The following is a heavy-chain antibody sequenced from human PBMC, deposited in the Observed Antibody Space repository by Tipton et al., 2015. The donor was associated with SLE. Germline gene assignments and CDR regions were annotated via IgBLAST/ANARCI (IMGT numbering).Heavy chain of an antibody. J-gene: IGHJ3*02. Sequence: TLSLTCTVSGGSISSSSHYWSWIRQPPGKGLEWIGYIYYSGSTNYSPSLKSRVTISVDTSKNQFSLKLSSVTAADTAVYYCASPRGELGAFDIWGQGTMVTVSS. D-gene: IGHD1-26*01. CDR3: ASPRGELGAFDI. CDR2: IYYSGST. CDR1: GGSISSSSHY. V-gene: IGHV4-61*01.